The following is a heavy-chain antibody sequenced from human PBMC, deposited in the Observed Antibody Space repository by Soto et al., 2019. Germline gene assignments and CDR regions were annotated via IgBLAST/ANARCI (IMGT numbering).Heavy chain of an antibody. CDR1: GYTFTSYY. CDR3: ARGEDKGLYMDV. CDR2: MNPNSGNT. V-gene: IGHV1-8*02. J-gene: IGHJ6*03. Sequence: GASVKVSCKASGYTFTSYYMHWVRQATGQGLEWMGWMNPNSGNTGYAQKFQGRVTMARNTSISTAYMELSSLRSEDTAVYYCARGEDKGLYMDVWGKGTTVTVSS. D-gene: IGHD2-15*01.